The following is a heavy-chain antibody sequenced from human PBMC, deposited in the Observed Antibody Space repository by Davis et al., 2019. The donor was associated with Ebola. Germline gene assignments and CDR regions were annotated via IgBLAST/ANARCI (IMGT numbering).Heavy chain of an antibody. D-gene: IGHD3-10*01. CDR1: GYTLTSYA. CDR3: ARVPPYYYGSGYDDY. Sequence: ASVKVSCKASGYTLTSYAMYWVRQAPGQRLEYMGWINPGNGNTQYSQKFQGRVTITRDTSTSTVYMELSSLRSEDTAVYYCARVPPYYYGSGYDDYWGQGTLVTVSS. J-gene: IGHJ4*02. CDR2: INPGNGNT. V-gene: IGHV1-3*01.